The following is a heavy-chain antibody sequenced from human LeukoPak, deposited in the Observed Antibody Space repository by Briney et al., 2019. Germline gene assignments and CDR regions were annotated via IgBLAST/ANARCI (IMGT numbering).Heavy chain of an antibody. CDR3: AKHPLLWFGPPSEYYFDY. CDR1: GFTFSSYA. CDR2: ISGSGGST. V-gene: IGHV3-23*01. D-gene: IGHD3-10*01. Sequence: PGGSLRLSCAASGFTFSSYAMSWVRQAPGEGLEWVSAISGSGGSTYYADSVKGRFTISRDNSKNTLYLQMNSLRAEDTAVYYCAKHPLLWFGPPSEYYFDYWGQGNLVTVSS. J-gene: IGHJ4*02.